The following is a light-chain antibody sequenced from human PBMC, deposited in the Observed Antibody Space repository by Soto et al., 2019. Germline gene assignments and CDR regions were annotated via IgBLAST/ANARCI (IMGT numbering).Light chain of an antibody. V-gene: IGKV3-15*01. J-gene: IGKJ2*01. CDR1: QSVSSD. CDR2: AAS. CDR3: QHYNDWVKT. Sequence: EIVMTQSPATLSVSPGERATLSCRASQSVSSDLAWYQQKPGQAPRLLIYAASTRATGIPARFSGSGSGTEFTLTISCLQSEDFALYYCQHYNDWVKTFGQGTKLEIK.